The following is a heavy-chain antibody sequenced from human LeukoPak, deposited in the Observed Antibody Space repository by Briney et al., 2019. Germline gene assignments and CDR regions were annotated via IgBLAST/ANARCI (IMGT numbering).Heavy chain of an antibody. CDR2: IYYSGST. Sequence: SETLSLTCTVSGGSISSSSYYWSWIRQPPGKGLEWIGSIYYSGSTYYNPSLKSRVTISVDTSKNQFSLKLSSVTAADTAVYYCARGLRQLVRSWHYWGQGTLVTVSS. D-gene: IGHD6-6*01. V-gene: IGHV4-39*01. CDR1: GGSISSSSYY. CDR3: ARGLRQLVRSWHY. J-gene: IGHJ4*02.